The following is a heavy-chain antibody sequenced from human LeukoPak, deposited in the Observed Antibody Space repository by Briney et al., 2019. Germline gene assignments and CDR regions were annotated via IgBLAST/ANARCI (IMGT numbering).Heavy chain of an antibody. CDR2: INHSGST. CDR3: ATRSVVASVDY. V-gene: IGHV4-34*01. Sequence: SGTLSLTCAVYGGSFSGYYWSWIRQPPGKGLEWIGEINHSGSTNYNPSLKSRVTISVDTSKNQFSLKLSSVTAADTAVYYCATRSVVASVDYWGQGTLVTVSS. D-gene: IGHD3-22*01. J-gene: IGHJ4*02. CDR1: GGSFSGYY.